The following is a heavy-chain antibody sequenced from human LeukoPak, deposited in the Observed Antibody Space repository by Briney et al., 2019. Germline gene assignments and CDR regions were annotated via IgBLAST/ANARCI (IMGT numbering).Heavy chain of an antibody. D-gene: IGHD2-2*01. CDR1: GYTFTGYY. CDR3: ARGVTYVVVVPAAPFDP. Sequence: ASVTVSCKASGYTFTGYYMHWVRQAPGQGLEWMGWINPNSGGTNYAQKFQGRVTMTRDTSISTAYMELSRLRSDDTAVYYCARGVTYVVVVPAAPFDPWGQGTLVTVSS. CDR2: INPNSGGT. V-gene: IGHV1-2*02. J-gene: IGHJ5*02.